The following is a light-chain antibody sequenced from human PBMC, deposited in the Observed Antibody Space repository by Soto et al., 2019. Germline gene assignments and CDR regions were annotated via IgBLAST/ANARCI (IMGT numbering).Light chain of an antibody. J-gene: IGLJ1*01. CDR1: SSNIGSNT. Sequence: QSALTQPPSASGTPGQRVTISCSGSSSNIGSNTVSWYQQLPRTAPKLLIYNSYQRPSGVPDRFSGSKSGTSASLAISGLQSEDEADYYCASWDDSLNGYVFGTGTKLTVL. CDR2: NSY. V-gene: IGLV1-44*01. CDR3: ASWDDSLNGYV.